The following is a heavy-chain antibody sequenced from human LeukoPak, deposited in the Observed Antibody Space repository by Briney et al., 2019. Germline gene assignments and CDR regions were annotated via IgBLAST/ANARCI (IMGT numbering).Heavy chain of an antibody. D-gene: IGHD3-10*01. CDR2: IYSGGSI. CDR1: GFTVSTNY. V-gene: IGHV3-66*01. J-gene: IGHJ4*02. CDR3: ARGAITMVRGREFDY. Sequence: GGSLRLSCAASGFTVSTNYMSWVRQAPGKGLEWVSVIYSGGSIYNTNSVKGRFTISRDNSKNTLYLQMNSLRAEDTAVYYCARGAITMVRGREFDYWGQGTLVAVSS.